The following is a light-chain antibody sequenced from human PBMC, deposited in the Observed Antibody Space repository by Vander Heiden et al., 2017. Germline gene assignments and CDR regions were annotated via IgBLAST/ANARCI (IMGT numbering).Light chain of an antibody. CDR1: RSLVYRDGETY. CDR3: RQGKHWPYT. V-gene: IGKV2-30*01. Sequence: DVVMTQSPLSLPVALGPPASITCRSSRSLVYRDGETYLNWFQQRPGQSPRRLIYKGSNRDSGVPDRFSGSGSDTDFTLKISRGEAEDVGVYSCRQGKHWPYTVGQGTKLEIK. J-gene: IGKJ2*01. CDR2: KGS.